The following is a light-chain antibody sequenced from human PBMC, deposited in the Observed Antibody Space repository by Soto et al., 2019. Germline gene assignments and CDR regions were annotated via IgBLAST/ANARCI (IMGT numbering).Light chain of an antibody. J-gene: IGLJ3*02. V-gene: IGLV7-46*01. CDR3: LLSYSGTSWV. CDR1: TGAVTSSHY. Sequence: QAVVTQEPSLTVSPGGTVTLTCGSTTGAVTSSHYPYWFQQKLGQAPRTLIYDTSNKHSWTPARFSGSLLGGKAALTLAGAQTDDEADYYCLLSYSGTSWVFGGGTKLTVL. CDR2: DTS.